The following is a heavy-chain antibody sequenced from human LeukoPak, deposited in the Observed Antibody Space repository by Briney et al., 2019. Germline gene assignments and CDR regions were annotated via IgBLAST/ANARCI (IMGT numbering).Heavy chain of an antibody. CDR2: IYYAGST. CDR1: GGSITSYY. CDR3: ASSYYYDGTRDFDY. Sequence: SETLSLACTVSGGSITSYYWTWIRQPPGKGLEWIGYIYYAGSTKSNPSPMSRVTISLDMSKNQFSLKLSSVTAADTAIYYCASSYYYDGTRDFDYWGLGTLVTVSS. V-gene: IGHV4-59*08. J-gene: IGHJ4*02. D-gene: IGHD3-22*01.